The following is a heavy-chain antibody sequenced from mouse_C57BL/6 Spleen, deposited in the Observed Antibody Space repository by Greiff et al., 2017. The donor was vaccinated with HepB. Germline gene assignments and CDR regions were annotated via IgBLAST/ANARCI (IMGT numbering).Heavy chain of an antibody. J-gene: IGHJ2*01. CDR3: ARLTTVVANDYFDY. V-gene: IGHV5-12*01. Sequence: EVMLVESGGGLVQPGGSLKLSCAASGFTFSDYYMYWVRQTPEKRLEWVAYISNGGGSTYYPDTVKGRFTISRDNAKNTLYLQMSRLKSEDTAMYYCARLTTVVANDYFDYWGQGTTLTVSS. CDR2: ISNGGGST. CDR1: GFTFSDYY. D-gene: IGHD1-1*01.